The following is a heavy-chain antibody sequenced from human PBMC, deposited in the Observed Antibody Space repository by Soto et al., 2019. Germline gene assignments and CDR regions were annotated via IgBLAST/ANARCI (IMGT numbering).Heavy chain of an antibody. CDR3: ARSYKWTGLFDH. Sequence: HPGGSLRLSCAVSGFTVSSSYMSWVRLTPGKGLEWVSAIYIDGSTYYADSVRGRFTISRDISKDTLYLQMNSLRAEDMAVYFCARSYKWTGLFDHWGQGTLVTVSS. J-gene: IGHJ4*02. CDR1: GFTVSSSY. D-gene: IGHD1-20*01. CDR2: IYIDGST. V-gene: IGHV3-53*01.